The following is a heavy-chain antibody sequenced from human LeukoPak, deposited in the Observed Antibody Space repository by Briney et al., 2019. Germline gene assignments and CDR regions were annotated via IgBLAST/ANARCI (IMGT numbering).Heavy chain of an antibody. CDR2: IYTSGYT. V-gene: IGHV4-61*02. CDR1: GGSMSSSTDY. Sequence: SETLSLTCTVSGGSMSSSTDYWSWFRRPARKGLEWIGRIYTSGYTNYNTSLKSRVTISRDTSKNQFSLEMSSVTAADTAVYYCARESPSKYVFDYWGQGILVTVSS. CDR3: ARESPSKYVFDY. D-gene: IGHD2-2*01. J-gene: IGHJ4*02.